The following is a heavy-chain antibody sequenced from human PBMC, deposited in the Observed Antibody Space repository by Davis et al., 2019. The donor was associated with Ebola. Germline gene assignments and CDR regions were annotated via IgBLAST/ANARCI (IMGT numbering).Heavy chain of an antibody. CDR3: ARYCHYPDCSYFDC. CDR1: GFTFSESW. Sequence: GESLKISCAASGFTFSESWMAWVRQAPGKGLEWVSTISASEGHTHYSDSVKGRFTISRDNSKDTLYLQMNSLRAEDTATYYCARYCHYPDCSYFDCWGQGTMVAVSS. J-gene: IGHJ4*02. V-gene: IGHV3-23*01. D-gene: IGHD2-15*01. CDR2: ISASEGHT.